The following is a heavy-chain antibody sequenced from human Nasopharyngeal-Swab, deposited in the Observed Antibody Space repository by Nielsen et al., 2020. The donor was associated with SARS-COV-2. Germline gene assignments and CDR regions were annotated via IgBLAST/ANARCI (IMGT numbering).Heavy chain of an antibody. CDR3: AGGSGSYGGAYQYYYAMDV. J-gene: IGHJ6*02. V-gene: IGHV3-48*02. CDR1: GFSFSGCS. CDR2: ISSGSRTI. Sequence: GGSLRLSCAASGFSFSGCSMNWVRQAPGKGLEWVSYISSGSRTIYYADPVKGRFTISRDNAKNSLYLQMNSLRDEDTAVYYCAGGSGSYGGAYQYYYAMDVWGQGTTVTVSS. D-gene: IGHD6-19*01.